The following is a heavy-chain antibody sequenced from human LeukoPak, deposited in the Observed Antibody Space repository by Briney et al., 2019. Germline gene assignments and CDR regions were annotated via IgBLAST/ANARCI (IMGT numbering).Heavy chain of an antibody. CDR3: ARDLSGVTGYTYGRGIDY. J-gene: IGHJ4*02. V-gene: IGHV3-7*01. CDR2: IKKDGSEK. Sequence: GGSLRLSCAASGFTFSSYWMGWVGQAPGKGLEGGANIKKDGSEKYYVDSVKGRFTISRDNAKTSLYLQMNSLRAEDTAVYYCARDLSGVTGYTYGRGIDYWGQGTLVTVSS. D-gene: IGHD5-18*01. CDR1: GFTFSSYW.